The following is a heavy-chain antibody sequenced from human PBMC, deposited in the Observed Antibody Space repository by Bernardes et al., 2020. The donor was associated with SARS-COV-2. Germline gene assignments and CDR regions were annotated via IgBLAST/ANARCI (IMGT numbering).Heavy chain of an antibody. J-gene: IGHJ5*01. CDR1: GYRFTSYG. CDR3: ARGHYDFWSDYYLNWLDP. CDR2: ISTYNGIT. Sequence: ASVKVSCKASGYRFTSYGVTWVRRAPGQGPEWMGWISTYNGITIYAQKFQGRVTMTTDTSTTTAYMELRSLRSDDSAVYYCARGHYDFWSDYYLNWLDPWGQGTLVTVSS. D-gene: IGHD3-3*01. V-gene: IGHV1-18*01.